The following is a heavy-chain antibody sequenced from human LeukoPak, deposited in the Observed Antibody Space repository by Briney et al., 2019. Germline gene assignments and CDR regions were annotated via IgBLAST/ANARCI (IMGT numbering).Heavy chain of an antibody. Sequence: SETLSLTCAVSGYSISSNHWWGWIRQPPGKGLAWIGYIFYAGSTYYNPSLKSRVTMSVDTSKNQFSLRLSSVTAVDTAVYYCARIGPILGAAWVDYWGQGTLVSVSS. CDR2: IFYAGST. CDR3: ARIGPILGAAWVDY. V-gene: IGHV4-28*01. CDR1: GYSISSNHW. D-gene: IGHD3-3*02. J-gene: IGHJ4*02.